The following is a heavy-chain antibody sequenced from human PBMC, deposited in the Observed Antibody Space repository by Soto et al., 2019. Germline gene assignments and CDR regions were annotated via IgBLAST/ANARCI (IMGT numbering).Heavy chain of an antibody. CDR2: IYNSGST. Sequence: QVQLQESGPGLVKPSQTLSLTCTVSGGSISSGGYYWSWIRQHPGKGLEWIGYIYNSGSTHYNPSLQSQDTISADTSKSQFSLKLSSVTAADTAVYYCARDPAPWGQGTLVTVSS. CDR1: GGSISSGGYY. V-gene: IGHV4-31*01. CDR3: ARDPAP. J-gene: IGHJ5*02.